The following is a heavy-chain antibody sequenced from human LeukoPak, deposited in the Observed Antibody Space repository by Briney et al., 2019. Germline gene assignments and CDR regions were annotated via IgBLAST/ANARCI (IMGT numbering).Heavy chain of an antibody. V-gene: IGHV3-33*01. CDR2: IWYDGSNK. CDR3: ARDLSSGTTGYFDY. Sequence: PGRSLRLSCAASGFTFSSYGMHWVRQAPGKGLEWVAVIWYDGSNKYYADSVKVRFTISRDNSKNTLYLQMNSLRAEDTAVYYCARDLSSGTTGYFDYWGQGTLVTVSS. J-gene: IGHJ4*02. D-gene: IGHD1/OR15-1a*01. CDR1: GFTFSSYG.